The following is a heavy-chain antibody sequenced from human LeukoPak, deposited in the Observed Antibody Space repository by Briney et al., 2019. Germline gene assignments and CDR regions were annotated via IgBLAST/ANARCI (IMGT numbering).Heavy chain of an antibody. V-gene: IGHV4-34*01. CDR3: ARGRGYCSGGSCYRFDP. Sequence: PSETLSLTCAVYGGSFSGYYWSWIRQPPGKGLEWIWEINHSGSTNYNPSLKSRVTISVDTSKNQFSLKLSSVTAADTAVYYCARGRGYCSGGSCYRFDPWGQGTLVTVSS. CDR1: GGSFSGYY. D-gene: IGHD2-15*01. CDR2: INHSGST. J-gene: IGHJ5*02.